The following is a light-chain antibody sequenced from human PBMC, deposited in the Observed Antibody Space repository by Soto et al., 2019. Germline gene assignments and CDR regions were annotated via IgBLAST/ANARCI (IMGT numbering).Light chain of an antibody. CDR1: SSNIGNNY. CDR3: GTWDIRLNINWV. Sequence: QAVLTQPPSVSAAPGPKVTISCSGSSSNIGNNYVSWYQHLPGTAPRLLIFENNKRPSGIPDRFSGSKSGTSATLAITGLQTGDEADYYCGTWDIRLNINWVFGGGTKLTVL. CDR2: ENN. J-gene: IGLJ3*02. V-gene: IGLV1-51*02.